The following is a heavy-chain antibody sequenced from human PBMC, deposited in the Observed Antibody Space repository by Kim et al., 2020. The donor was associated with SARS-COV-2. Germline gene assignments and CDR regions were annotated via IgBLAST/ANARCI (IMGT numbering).Heavy chain of an antibody. Sequence: GGTNYKPSLRRRVTVSVDTSKNQFSLKLSCVVAADTAVYYCARFGWYFDVWCRGTLVPVSS. CDR3: ARFGWYFDV. J-gene: IGHJ2*01. D-gene: IGHD3-16*01. CDR2: GGT. V-gene: IGHV4-34*01.